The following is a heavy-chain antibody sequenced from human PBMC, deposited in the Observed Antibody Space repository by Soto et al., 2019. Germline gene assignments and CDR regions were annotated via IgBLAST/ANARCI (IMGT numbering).Heavy chain of an antibody. Sequence: GGSLRLSCAASGFTVSSNYMSWVRQAPGKGLEWVSVIYSGGSTYYADSVKGRFTISRDNSKNTLYLQMNSLRAEDTAVYYCARDGFLEWLSNYYYYYYMDCWGKGTTVTVSS. CDR1: GFTVSSNY. CDR3: ARDGFLEWLSNYYYYYYMDC. V-gene: IGHV3-66*01. CDR2: IYSGGST. J-gene: IGHJ6*03. D-gene: IGHD3-3*01.